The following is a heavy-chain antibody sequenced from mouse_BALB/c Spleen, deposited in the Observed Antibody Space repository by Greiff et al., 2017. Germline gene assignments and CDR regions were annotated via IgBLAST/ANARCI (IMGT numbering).Heavy chain of an antibody. CDR2: IWAGGST. CDR3: ARGGYGSSYLAY. Sequence: VQVVESGPGLVAPSQSLSITCTVSGFSLTSYGVHWVRQPPGKGLEWLGVIWAGGSTNYNSALMSRLSISKDNSKSQVFLKMNSLQTDDTAMYYCARGGYGSSYLAYWGQGTLVTVSA. CDR1: GFSLTSYG. V-gene: IGHV2-9*02. J-gene: IGHJ3*01. D-gene: IGHD1-1*01.